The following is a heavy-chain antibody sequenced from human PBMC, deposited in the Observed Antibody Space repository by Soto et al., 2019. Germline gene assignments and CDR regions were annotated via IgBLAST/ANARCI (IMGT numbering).Heavy chain of an antibody. Sequence: EVQLLESGGGLVQPGGSLRLSCAASGFTFSSYAMSWVRQAPGKGLEWVSAISGSGGSTYYADSVKGRFTISRDNSKNTLHLQMNSLRAEDTAVYYCAKSGGSSFSQVAGTDFDYWGQGTLVTVSS. CDR3: AKSGGSSFSQVAGTDFDY. V-gene: IGHV3-23*01. CDR1: GFTFSSYA. J-gene: IGHJ4*02. CDR2: ISGSGGST. D-gene: IGHD6-19*01.